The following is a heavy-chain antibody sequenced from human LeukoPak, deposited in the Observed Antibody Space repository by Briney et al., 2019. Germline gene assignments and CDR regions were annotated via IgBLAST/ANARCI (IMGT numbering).Heavy chain of an antibody. J-gene: IGHJ4*02. Sequence: PGGSLRLSCAASGFTLSSYARNWVRQAPGKGLEWVSGISPGGGPTYYADSVKGRFTIPRDDSKNTLYLQMKNLRAEDTAVYYCAKDGAWLRDDWGQGILVTVSS. V-gene: IGHV3-23*01. CDR1: GFTLSSYA. CDR3: AKDGAWLRDD. D-gene: IGHD5-12*01. CDR2: ISPGGGPT.